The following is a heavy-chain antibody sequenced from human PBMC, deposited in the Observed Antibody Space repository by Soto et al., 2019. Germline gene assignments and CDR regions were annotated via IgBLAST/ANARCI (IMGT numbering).Heavy chain of an antibody. CDR3: ARGLYYYDSGGYHYYFDY. J-gene: IGHJ4*02. D-gene: IGHD3-22*01. Sequence: ASGKLSCKAPRFTFACCAMSSLRQGPGQCREWMGWINAGNGNTKYSQKIQDRVTLTRDKSPTTAYMELSSLRSEDTAVYYCARGLYYYDSGGYHYYFDYWGQGPLVTVSS. V-gene: IGHV1-3*01. CDR1: RFTFACCA. CDR2: INAGNGNT.